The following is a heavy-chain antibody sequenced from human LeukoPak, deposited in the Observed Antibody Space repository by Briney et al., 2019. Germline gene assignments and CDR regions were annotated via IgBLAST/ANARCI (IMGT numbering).Heavy chain of an antibody. D-gene: IGHD4-17*01. CDR3: ARALNYGEQFDY. CDR2: FNWKGGST. Sequence: GVSLRLPCAASGFPFEDYGVMWVPEAPGKGLVGVSGFNWKGGSTGYADPVKARFPIPRDNAKNSLYVQMNSVRAEDTAVYYCARALNYGEQFDYWGQGTLVTVSS. CDR1: GFPFEDYG. V-gene: IGHV3-20*04. J-gene: IGHJ4*02.